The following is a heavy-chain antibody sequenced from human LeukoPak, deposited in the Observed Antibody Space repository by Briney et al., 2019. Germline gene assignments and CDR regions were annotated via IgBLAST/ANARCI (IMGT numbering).Heavy chain of an antibody. J-gene: IGHJ6*02. CDR3: VRDPSCSGGGCYYYYGMDV. CDR1: GFAFNTYA. CDR2: IWYDGSNK. Sequence: GGSLRLSCAASGFAFNTYAIHWVRQAPGKGLEWVAVIWYDGSNKYYADSVRGRFTISRDNSKNTLYLQMNSLRADDTAIYYCVRDPSCSGGGCYYYYGMDVWGQGTTVTVSS. D-gene: IGHD2-15*01. V-gene: IGHV3-33*01.